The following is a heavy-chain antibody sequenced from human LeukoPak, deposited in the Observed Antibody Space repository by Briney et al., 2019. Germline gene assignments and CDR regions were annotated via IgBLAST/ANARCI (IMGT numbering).Heavy chain of an antibody. CDR2: ISAYNGNT. D-gene: IGHD1-26*01. CDR3: ARSGTHYYYYYMDV. J-gene: IGHJ6*03. CDR1: GYTFTSYG. Sequence: ASVTVSCKASGYTFTSYGISWVRRAPGQGLEWMGWISAYNGNTNYAQKLQGRVTMTTDTSTSTAYMELRSLTSDDTAVYYCARSGTHYYYYYMDVWGKGTTVTVSS. V-gene: IGHV1-18*01.